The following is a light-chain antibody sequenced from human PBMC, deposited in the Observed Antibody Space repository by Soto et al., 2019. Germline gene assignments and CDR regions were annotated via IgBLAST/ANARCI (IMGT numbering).Light chain of an antibody. CDR2: EVS. CDR1: SSDVGTYKY. Sequence: QSALTQPASVSGSPGQSITISCTGTSSDVGTYKYVSWYQQHPGKAPKLIIYEVSNRSSGVSNRFSGSKSGNTASLTISGLQAEDEADYYCSSYTNTFTLIVFGTGTKVTVL. J-gene: IGLJ1*01. CDR3: SSYTNTFTLIV. V-gene: IGLV2-14*01.